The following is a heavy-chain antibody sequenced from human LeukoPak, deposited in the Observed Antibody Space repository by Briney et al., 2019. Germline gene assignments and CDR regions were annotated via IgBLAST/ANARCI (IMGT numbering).Heavy chain of an antibody. V-gene: IGHV7-4-1*02. Sequence: ASVKVSCKASGYTFTSYAMNWVRQAPGQGLEGMGWINTNTGNPTYAQGFTGRFVFSLDTSVSTAYLQISSLKAEDTAVYYCARYSLRTVAGTEDAFDIWGQGTMVTVSS. J-gene: IGHJ3*02. CDR3: ARYSLRTVAGTEDAFDI. D-gene: IGHD6-19*01. CDR1: GYTFTSYA. CDR2: INTNTGNP.